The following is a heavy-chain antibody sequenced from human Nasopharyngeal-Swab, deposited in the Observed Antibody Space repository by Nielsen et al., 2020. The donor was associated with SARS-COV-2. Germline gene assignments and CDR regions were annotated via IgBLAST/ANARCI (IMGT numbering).Heavy chain of an antibody. D-gene: IGHD3-22*01. V-gene: IGHV3-30-3*01. CDR2: ILSEGSAT. Sequence: WIRQPPGKGLEWVAGILSEGSATHYADNVKDRFSISRDNSKDSLYLQMNSLRVEDTALYYCAREGHSSGHAGGFDDWGQGTLVTVSS. CDR3: AREGHSSGHAGGFDD. J-gene: IGHJ4*02.